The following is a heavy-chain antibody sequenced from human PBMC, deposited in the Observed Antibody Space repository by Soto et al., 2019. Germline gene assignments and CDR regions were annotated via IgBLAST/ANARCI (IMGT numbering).Heavy chain of an antibody. Sequence: SETLSLTCAVSGCSISSGYYYWSWIRQPPGKGLEWIGYIYYSGSTYYNPSLKSRVTISVDTSKNQFSLKLSSVTAADTAVYYCARLKDSSGYYSANWYFDLWGQGTLVTVSS. CDR3: ARLKDSSGYYSANWYFDL. V-gene: IGHV4-30-4*01. D-gene: IGHD3-22*01. CDR2: IYYSGST. CDR1: GCSISSGYYY. J-gene: IGHJ2*01.